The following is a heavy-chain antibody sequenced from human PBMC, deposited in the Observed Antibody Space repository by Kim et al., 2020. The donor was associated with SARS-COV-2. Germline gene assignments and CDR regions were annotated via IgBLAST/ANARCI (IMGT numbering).Heavy chain of an antibody. CDR3: ATELVPAAYYGMDV. Sequence: NPSLKSRVTISVDTSKNQFSLKLSSVTAADTAVYYCATELVPAAYYGMDVWGQGTTVTVSS. V-gene: IGHV4-39*01. D-gene: IGHD2-2*01. J-gene: IGHJ6*02.